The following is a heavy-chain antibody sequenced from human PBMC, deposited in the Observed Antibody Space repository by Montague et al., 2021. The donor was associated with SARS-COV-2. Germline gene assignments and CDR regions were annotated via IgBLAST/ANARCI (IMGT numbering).Heavy chain of an antibody. D-gene: IGHD5-24*01. J-gene: IGHJ4*02. CDR3: ARGNPDVY. V-gene: IGHV3-48*03. CDR1: GFSFTSSE. CDR2: ISSSGTTI. Sequence: SLRLSCAASGFSFTSSEKNWFRQAPGKGPEWVSYISSSGTTINYADSVKGRFTISRDDAKNSLYLQMNSLRDEGTAVYYCARGNPDVYWGQGTLVTVSS.